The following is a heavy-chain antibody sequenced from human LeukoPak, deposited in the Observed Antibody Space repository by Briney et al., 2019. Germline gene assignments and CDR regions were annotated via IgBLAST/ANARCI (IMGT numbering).Heavy chain of an antibody. J-gene: IGHJ5*02. Sequence: GASVKVSCKASGYTFTSYDINWVRQATGQGLEWMGWMNPNSGNTGYAQKFQGRVTMTRNTSISTAYMELSSLRSEDTAVYYCASRSGGSCYDPWFDPWGQGTLVTVSS. CDR3: ASRSGGSCYDPWFDP. V-gene: IGHV1-8*01. CDR1: GYTFTSYD. D-gene: IGHD2-15*01. CDR2: MNPNSGNT.